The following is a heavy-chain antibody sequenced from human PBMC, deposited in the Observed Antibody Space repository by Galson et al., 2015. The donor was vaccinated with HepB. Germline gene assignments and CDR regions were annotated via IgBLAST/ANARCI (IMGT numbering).Heavy chain of an antibody. CDR2: ISSSSSYI. CDR3: AREGSYDYVWGSYPAPFDY. Sequence: SLRLSCAASGFTFSSYSMNWVRQAPGKGLEWVSSISSSSSYIYYADSVKGRFTISRDNAKNSLYLQMKSLRAEDTAVYYCAREGSYDYVWGSYPAPFDYWGQGTLVTVSS. V-gene: IGHV3-21*01. CDR1: GFTFSSYS. D-gene: IGHD3-16*02. J-gene: IGHJ4*02.